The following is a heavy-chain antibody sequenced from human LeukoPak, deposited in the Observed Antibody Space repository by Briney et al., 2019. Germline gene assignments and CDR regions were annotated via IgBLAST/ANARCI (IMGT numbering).Heavy chain of an antibody. V-gene: IGHV1-18*01. CDR1: GYTFTSYG. CDR3: ARDRGAAADSFGGNHYYYYGMDV. Sequence: ASVKVSCKASGYTFTSYGISWVRQAPGQGLEWMGWISAYNGNTNYAQKFQGRVTITADESTSTAYMELSSLRSEDTAVYYCARDRGAAADSFGGNHYYYYGMDVWGQGTTVTVSS. CDR2: ISAYNGNT. J-gene: IGHJ6*02. D-gene: IGHD6-13*01.